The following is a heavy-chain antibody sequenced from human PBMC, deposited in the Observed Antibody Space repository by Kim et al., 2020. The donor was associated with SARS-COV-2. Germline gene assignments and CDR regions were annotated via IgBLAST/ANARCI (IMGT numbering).Heavy chain of an antibody. CDR2: TYSSGNT. CDR1: GGTTTAGGHY. CDR3: ASRTTVVSPTSSYGMDV. Sequence: SETLSLACSVSGGTTTAGGHYWAWIRQPPGKGLEWIATTYSSGNTFYKPSLKSRVTILADMSKNHISLQLKSVTAADTAVYFCASRTTVVSPTSSYGMDVWGQGTTVTVSS. J-gene: IGHJ6*02. V-gene: IGHV4-39*01. D-gene: IGHD4-17*01.